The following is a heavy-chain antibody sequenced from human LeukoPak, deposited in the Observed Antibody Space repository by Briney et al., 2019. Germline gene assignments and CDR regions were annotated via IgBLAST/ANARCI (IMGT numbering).Heavy chain of an antibody. CDR2: ISNDGSDK. Sequence: PGGSLRLSCAASGFTFSSYAMYWVRQAPGKALEWMAVISNDGSDKDYADSVKGRFTISRDNSKNTLYLQMNSLRAEDTAVYHCARGQLGYCSDGSCRHYYYGMDVWGQGTTVTVSS. V-gene: IGHV3-30-3*01. CDR1: GFTFSSYA. CDR3: ARGQLGYCSDGSCRHYYYGMDV. J-gene: IGHJ6*02. D-gene: IGHD2-15*01.